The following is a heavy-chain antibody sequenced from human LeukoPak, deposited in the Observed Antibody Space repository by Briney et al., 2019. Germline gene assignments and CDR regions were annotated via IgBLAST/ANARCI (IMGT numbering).Heavy chain of an antibody. CDR1: GFTFSSYG. CDR2: ISYDGSNK. D-gene: IGHD1-26*01. J-gene: IGHJ4*02. V-gene: IGHV3-30*18. CDR3: AKDRGSKEWEPYFDY. Sequence: GRSLRLSCAASGFTFSSYGMHWVRQAPGKGLEWVAVISYDGSNKYYADSVKGRFTISRDNSKNTLYLQMNSLRAEDTAVYYCAKDRGSKEWEPYFDYWAREPWSPSPQ.